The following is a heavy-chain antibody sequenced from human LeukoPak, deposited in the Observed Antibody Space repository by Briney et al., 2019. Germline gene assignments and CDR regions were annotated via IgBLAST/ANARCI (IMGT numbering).Heavy chain of an antibody. Sequence: GGSLRLSCVASGFTFSTFAMNWVRQAPGKGLEWVSTISETGRSTYYADSVKGQFTISRDNSKNTLYLQMGSLRAEDMAVYYCARANFWSGSSEFDYWGQGTLVTVSS. V-gene: IGHV3-23*01. D-gene: IGHD3-3*01. CDR1: GFTFSTFA. CDR2: ISETGRST. CDR3: ARANFWSGSSEFDY. J-gene: IGHJ4*02.